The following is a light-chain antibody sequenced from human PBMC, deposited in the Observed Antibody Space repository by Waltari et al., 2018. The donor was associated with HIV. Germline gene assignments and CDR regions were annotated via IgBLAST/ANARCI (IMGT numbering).Light chain of an antibody. CDR2: EVT. J-gene: IGLJ3*02. Sequence: QSVLTQPASVSGSPGQSITISCTGTTSDVGDYTYVSWYQQPPGKAPKLLIYEVTHRPSGISSRFSGFKSGNTASMTISGLQAEDEADYYCSSYTATTAILFGGGTKVTVL. CDR3: SSYTATTAIL. V-gene: IGLV2-14*01. CDR1: TSDVGDYTY.